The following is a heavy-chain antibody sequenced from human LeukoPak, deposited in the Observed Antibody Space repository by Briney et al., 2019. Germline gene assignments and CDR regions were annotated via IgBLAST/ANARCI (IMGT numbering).Heavy chain of an antibody. CDR2: IYYSGST. J-gene: IGHJ4*02. Sequence: SETLSLTCTVSGGSIRGYYWSWIRQPPGKGPEWIGYIYYSGSTNYNPSLKGRVTISVDTSKNQFSLKMNSVTAADTAVYYCARLASSGWSHCDYWGQGTLVTVSS. D-gene: IGHD6-19*01. V-gene: IGHV4-59*08. CDR3: ARLASSGWSHCDY. CDR1: GGSIRGYY.